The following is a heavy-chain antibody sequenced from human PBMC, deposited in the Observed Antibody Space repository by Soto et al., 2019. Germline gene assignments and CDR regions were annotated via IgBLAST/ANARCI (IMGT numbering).Heavy chain of an antibody. J-gene: IGHJ5*02. Sequence: GGSLRLSCAASGFTFSIYAMSWVRQAPGKGLEWVSAISGSGGSTYYADSVKGRFTISRDNSKNTLYLQMNSLRAEDTAVYYCARSVAGSYNWFDPWGQGTLVTVSS. CDR3: ARSVAGSYNWFDP. D-gene: IGHD6-19*01. V-gene: IGHV3-23*01. CDR2: ISGSGGST. CDR1: GFTFSIYA.